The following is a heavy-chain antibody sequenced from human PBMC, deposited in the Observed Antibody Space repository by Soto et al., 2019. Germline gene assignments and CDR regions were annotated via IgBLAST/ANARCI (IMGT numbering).Heavy chain of an antibody. CDR1: GCTFSSYG. D-gene: IGHD5-12*01. Sequence: GGPLRLSCAAAGCTFSSYGMHWVRQAPGKGLERVAVIWYDGSNKYYADSVKGRFTISRDNSKNTLYLQMNSLRAEDTAVYYCARDPITRSSLLYYYYYYGMEVWGQGTTVTVSS. CDR3: ARDPITRSSLLYYYYYYGMEV. V-gene: IGHV3-33*01. J-gene: IGHJ6*02. CDR2: IWYDGSNK.